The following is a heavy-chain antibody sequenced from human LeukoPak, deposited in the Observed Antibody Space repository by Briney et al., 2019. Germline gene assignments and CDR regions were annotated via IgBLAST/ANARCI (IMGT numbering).Heavy chain of an antibody. V-gene: IGHV4-39*01. CDR1: GGSISSSSYY. CDR3: ARPPIPYCSSTSCSRGV. J-gene: IGHJ4*02. CDR2: IYYSGST. Sequence: SETLSLTCTVSGGSISSSSYYWGWIRQPPGKGLEWIGSIYYSGSTYYNPSLKSRVTISVDTSKNQFSLKLSSVTAADTAVYYCARPPIPYCSSTSCSRGVWGLGTLVTVSS. D-gene: IGHD2-2*01.